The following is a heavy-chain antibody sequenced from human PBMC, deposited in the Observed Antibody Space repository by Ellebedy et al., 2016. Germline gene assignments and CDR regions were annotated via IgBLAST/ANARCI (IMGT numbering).Heavy chain of an antibody. CDR1: GFIFGSYT. CDR2: ISIGSGSI. CDR3: ARLSNTNSFFDS. D-gene: IGHD2-2*01. Sequence: GESLKISXAASGFIFGSYTMTWVRQAPGKGLEWVSSISIGSGSIYYADSVKGRFTISRDNSKNTLYLQMNSLRADDTATYYCARLSNTNSFFDSWGQGTLVTVSS. V-gene: IGHV3-23*01. J-gene: IGHJ4*02.